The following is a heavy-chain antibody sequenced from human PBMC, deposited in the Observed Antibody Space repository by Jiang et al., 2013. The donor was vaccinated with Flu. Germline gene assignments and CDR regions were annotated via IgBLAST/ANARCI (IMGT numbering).Heavy chain of an antibody. Sequence: SQTLSLTCAISGDSVSSNSAAWNWIRQSPSRGLEWLGRTYYRSKWYNDYAVSVKSRITINPDTSKNQFSLQLNSVTPEDTAVYYCARGKVGIAAAGTGSWFDPWGQGTLVTVSS. CDR2: TYYRSKWYN. V-gene: IGHV6-1*01. CDR1: GDSVSSNSAA. CDR3: ARGKVGIAAAGTGSWFDP. D-gene: IGHD6-13*01. J-gene: IGHJ5*02.